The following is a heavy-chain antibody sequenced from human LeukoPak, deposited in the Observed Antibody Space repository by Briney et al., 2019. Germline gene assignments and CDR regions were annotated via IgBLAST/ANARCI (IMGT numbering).Heavy chain of an antibody. CDR2: IYHSGST. J-gene: IGHJ6*02. CDR3: ARDRRRSYYDSSGYPWGVYYYGMDV. CDR1: GGSISSSNW. V-gene: IGHV4-4*02. Sequence: PSETLSLTCTVSGGSISSSNWWSWVRQPPGKGLEWIGEIYHSGSTNYNPSLKSRVTISVDKSKNQFSLKLSSVTAADTAVYYCARDRRRSYYDSSGYPWGVYYYGMDVWGQGTTVTVSS. D-gene: IGHD3-22*01.